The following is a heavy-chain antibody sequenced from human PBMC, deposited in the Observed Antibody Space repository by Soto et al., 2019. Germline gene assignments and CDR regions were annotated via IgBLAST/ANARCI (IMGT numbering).Heavy chain of an antibody. D-gene: IGHD6-13*01. CDR1: GYTFTSYA. V-gene: IGHV1-3*01. J-gene: IGHJ5*02. CDR2: INAGNGNT. CDR3: ARDRINRGIAATDRRFDP. Sequence: SVKVSCKASGYTFTSYAMHWVRQAPGQRLEWMGWINAGNGNTKYSQKFQGRVTITRDTSASTAYMELSSLRSEDTAVYYCARDRINRGIAATDRRFDPWGQGTLVTVSS.